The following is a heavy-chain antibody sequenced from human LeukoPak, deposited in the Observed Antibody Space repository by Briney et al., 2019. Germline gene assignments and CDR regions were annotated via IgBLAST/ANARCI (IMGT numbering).Heavy chain of an antibody. CDR2: VWYDGTNK. Sequence: PGGSLRLSYAASGFTFSSYGMHWVRQAPGKGLEWVADVWYDGTNKYYADSVKGRFTISRDNSKNTLYLQMNSLRAEDTAVYYCARDPGVRWLVGFDYWGQGTLVTVSS. V-gene: IGHV3-33*01. CDR3: ARDPGVRWLVGFDY. J-gene: IGHJ4*02. CDR1: GFTFSSYG. D-gene: IGHD6-19*01.